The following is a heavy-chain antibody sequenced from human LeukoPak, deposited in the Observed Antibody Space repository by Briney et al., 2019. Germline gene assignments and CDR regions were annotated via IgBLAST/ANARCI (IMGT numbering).Heavy chain of an antibody. CDR1: GFTFSDYY. V-gene: IGHV3-11*04. D-gene: IGHD2-2*01. CDR3: ARHCSSTSCSISY. Sequence: PGGSLRLSCAASGFTFSDYYMSWIRQAPGKGLEWVSYISSSGSTIYYADSVKGRFTISRDNAKNSLYLQMNSLRAEDTAVYYCARHCSSTSCSISYWGQGTLVTVSS. CDR2: ISSSGSTI. J-gene: IGHJ4*02.